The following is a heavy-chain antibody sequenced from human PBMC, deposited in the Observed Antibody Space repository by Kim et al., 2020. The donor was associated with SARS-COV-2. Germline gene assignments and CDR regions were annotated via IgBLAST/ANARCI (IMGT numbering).Heavy chain of an antibody. Sequence: GGSLRLSCAASGFTFSSYSMTWVRQAPGKGLEWVSSIRSSSSYIYYADSVKGRFTISRDNAKNSLYLHLNSLRAEDTAVYYCARDLVRRGGLDVWAKGPRSPSP. CDR1: GFTFSSYS. V-gene: IGHV3-21*01. D-gene: IGHD2-2*01. CDR3: ARDLVRRGGLDV. J-gene: IGHJ6*02. CDR2: IRSSSSYI.